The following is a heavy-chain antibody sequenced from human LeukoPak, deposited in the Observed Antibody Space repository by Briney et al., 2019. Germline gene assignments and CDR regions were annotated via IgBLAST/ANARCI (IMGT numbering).Heavy chain of an antibody. Sequence: GGSLRLSCAASGFTFSSYAMSWVRQAPGKGLEWVSAISGSGGSTYYADSVKGRFTISRDNSKNTLYLQMNSLRAEDTAVYYCAKVIAPSGYSSGWSWGQGTLVTVSS. CDR1: GFTFSSYA. V-gene: IGHV3-23*01. J-gene: IGHJ5*02. D-gene: IGHD6-19*01. CDR3: AKVIAPSGYSSGWS. CDR2: ISGSGGST.